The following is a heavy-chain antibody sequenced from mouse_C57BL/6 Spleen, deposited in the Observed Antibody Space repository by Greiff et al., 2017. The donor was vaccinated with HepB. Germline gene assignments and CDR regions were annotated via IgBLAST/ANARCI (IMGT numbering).Heavy chain of an antibody. D-gene: IGHD1-1*01. V-gene: IGHV1-80*01. CDR1: GYAFSSYW. Sequence: VQLVESGAELVKPGASVKISCKASGYAFSSYWMNWVKQRPGKGLEWIGQIYPGDGDTNYNGKFKGKATLTADKSSSTAYMQLSSLTSEDSAVYFWARGGDYYGSSYAWFAYWGQGTLVTVSA. CDR3: ARGGDYYGSSYAWFAY. CDR2: IYPGDGDT. J-gene: IGHJ3*01.